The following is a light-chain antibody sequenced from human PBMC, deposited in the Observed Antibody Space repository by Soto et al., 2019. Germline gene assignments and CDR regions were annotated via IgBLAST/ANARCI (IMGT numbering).Light chain of an antibody. Sequence: QSVLTQPASVSGSPGQSITISCTGTSSDVGGYNYVSWYQQHPGKAPKLMIYAVSNRPSGVSNRFSGSKSGNTASLTISGLQAEDEADYYCSSYTSSSTLVFGNGTKLTVL. J-gene: IGLJ1*01. CDR1: SSDVGGYNY. V-gene: IGLV2-14*01. CDR2: AVS. CDR3: SSYTSSSTLV.